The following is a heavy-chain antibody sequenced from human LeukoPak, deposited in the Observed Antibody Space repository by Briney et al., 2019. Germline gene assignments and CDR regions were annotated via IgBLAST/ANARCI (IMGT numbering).Heavy chain of an antibody. Sequence: GGSLRLSCAAAGFTFSSYGMHWVRQAPGKGLEWVAFIRYDGSNKYYADSVKGRFTISRDNSKNTLYLQMNSLRAEDTAVYYCASSSSSIEYYYYYYMDVWGKGTTVTVSS. CDR3: ASSSSSIEYYYYYYMDV. D-gene: IGHD6-6*01. CDR2: IRYDGSNK. CDR1: GFTFSSYG. J-gene: IGHJ6*03. V-gene: IGHV3-30*02.